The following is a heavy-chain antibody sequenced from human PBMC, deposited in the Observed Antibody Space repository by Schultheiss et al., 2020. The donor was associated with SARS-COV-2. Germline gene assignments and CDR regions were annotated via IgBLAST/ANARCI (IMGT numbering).Heavy chain of an antibody. CDR2: IIAGGGNT. V-gene: IGHV3-23*01. D-gene: IGHD3-3*01. CDR1: GFIFSSYA. CDR3: AKESNDFWSGYGDAFDI. J-gene: IGHJ3*02. Sequence: GGSLRLSCAASGFIFSSYAMSWVRQAPGKGLEWVSAIIAGGGNTYYADSVKGRFTISRDNSKNTLYLQMNSLRAEDTAVYYCAKESNDFWSGYGDAFDIWGQGTMVTVSS.